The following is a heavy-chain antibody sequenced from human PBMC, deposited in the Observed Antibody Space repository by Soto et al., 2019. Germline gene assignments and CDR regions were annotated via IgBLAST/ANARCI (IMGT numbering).Heavy chain of an antibody. V-gene: IGHV4-59*08. D-gene: IGHD2-2*01. Sequence: SETLSLTCTVSGGSISSYYWSWIRQPPGKGLEWIGYIYYSGSTNYNPSLKSRVTISVDTSKNQFSLKLSSVTAADTAVYYCARRLGYCSSTSCYTWFDPWGQGTLVTVSS. J-gene: IGHJ5*02. CDR1: GGSISSYY. CDR3: ARRLGYCSSTSCYTWFDP. CDR2: IYYSGST.